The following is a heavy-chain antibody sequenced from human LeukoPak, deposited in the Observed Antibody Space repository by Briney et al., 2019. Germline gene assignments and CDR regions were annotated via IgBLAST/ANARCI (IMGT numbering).Heavy chain of an antibody. J-gene: IGHJ4*02. CDR3: ARGGAVVAVYFDY. CDR1: GYYISTDYY. D-gene: IGHD2-15*01. CDR2: MYHSGSA. Sequence: SETLSLTCDVSGYYISTDYYWGWIRQPPGKGLEWIASMYHSGSAYYNPSLKSRVTISVDTSKNQFSLKLNSVTAADTAVYYCARGGAVVAVYFDYWGQGTLVTVPS. V-gene: IGHV4-38-2*01.